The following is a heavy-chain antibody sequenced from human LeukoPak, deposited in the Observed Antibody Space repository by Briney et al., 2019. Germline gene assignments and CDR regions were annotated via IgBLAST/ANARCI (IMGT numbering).Heavy chain of an antibody. D-gene: IGHD5-18*01. Sequence: ASVKVSCKASRYTFTRYGISWVRQAPGQGLEWMGWISAYKGNTNYAQKLQGRVTMTTNTSTSTAYMELRSLRSDDTAVYYCARDLGGCSYGLDYWGQGTLVTVSS. CDR2: ISAYKGNT. V-gene: IGHV1-18*01. CDR3: ARDLGGCSYGLDY. J-gene: IGHJ4*02. CDR1: RYTFTRYG.